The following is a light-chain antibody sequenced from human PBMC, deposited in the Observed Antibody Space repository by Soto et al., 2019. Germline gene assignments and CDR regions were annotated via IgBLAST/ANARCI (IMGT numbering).Light chain of an antibody. V-gene: IGKV1-5*03. CDR1: QTISSW. CDR2: KAS. J-gene: IGKJ1*01. Sequence: DIQMTQSPSTLFGSVGDRLTITCRASQTISSWLAWYQQKPGKAPKLLIYKASPLKRGHPSRFSGSGSGTEFTLTIIGLQPDDFATYYRQHYNSYSEAFGQGTKVDIK. CDR3: QHYNSYSEA.